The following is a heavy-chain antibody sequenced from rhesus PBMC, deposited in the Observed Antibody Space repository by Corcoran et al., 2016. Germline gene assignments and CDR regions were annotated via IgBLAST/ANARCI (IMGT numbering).Heavy chain of an antibody. V-gene: IGHV3S4*01. CDR1: GFTFSSYD. J-gene: IGHJ4*01. CDR3: TRGDY. CDR2: MRLTCEIR. Sequence: EVQLVESGGALVQPGGSLSLSCAASGFTFSSYDMSWARQALGEGLEWVTSMRLTCEIRDYTDSVKGRFTISRDNAKNSVSLQMNSLKTEYTAIYYCTRGDYWGQGVLVTVSS.